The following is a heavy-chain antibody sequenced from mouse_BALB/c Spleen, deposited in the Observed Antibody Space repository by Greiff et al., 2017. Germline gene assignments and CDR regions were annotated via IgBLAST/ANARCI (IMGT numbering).Heavy chain of an antibody. D-gene: IGHD3-1*01. V-gene: IGHV1-54*01. CDR2: IYPGSGGT. CDR1: GYAFTNYL. Sequence: QVQLQQSGPELVRPGTSVRVSCKASGYAFTNYLIEWVKQRPGQGLECIGVIYPGSGGTNYNEKFKGKATLTADKSSSTAYMQLSSLTTDDSAVYFCSRAARATLFDYWGQGTTLTVSS. J-gene: IGHJ2*01. CDR3: SRAARATLFDY.